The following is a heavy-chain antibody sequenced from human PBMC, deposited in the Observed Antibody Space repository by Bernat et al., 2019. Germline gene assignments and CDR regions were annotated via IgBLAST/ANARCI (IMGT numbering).Heavy chain of an antibody. V-gene: IGHV3-74*01. CDR1: GFTFSSYW. CDR3: ARGPHPDSSGTGSY. D-gene: IGHD1-1*01. CDR2: INRDGSIT. Sequence: EVQLVESGGGLVQPGGSLRLSCAASGFTFSSYWMHWVRQFPGKGLVWVSRINRDGSITNYADSVMGRFTISSDNARNTVFLQMNSLRVDDTAIYYCARGPHPDSSGTGSYWGQGTLVTVSS. J-gene: IGHJ4*02.